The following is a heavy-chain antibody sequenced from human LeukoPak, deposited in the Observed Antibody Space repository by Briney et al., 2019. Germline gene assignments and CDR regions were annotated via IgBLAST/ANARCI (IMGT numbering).Heavy chain of an antibody. Sequence: PSETLSLTCTVSGGSISSSSYYWGWIRQPPGKGLEWIGSIYYSGSTYYNPSLKSRVTISVDTSKNQFSLKLSSVTAADTAVYYCARVFQVTSDYWGQGTLVTVSS. D-gene: IGHD4-23*01. J-gene: IGHJ4*02. CDR2: IYYSGST. CDR1: GGSISSSSYY. V-gene: IGHV4-39*07. CDR3: ARVFQVTSDY.